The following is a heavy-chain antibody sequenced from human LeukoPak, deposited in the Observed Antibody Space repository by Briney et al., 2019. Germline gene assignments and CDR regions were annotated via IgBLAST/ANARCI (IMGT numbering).Heavy chain of an antibody. V-gene: IGHV3-53*01. J-gene: IGHJ4*02. Sequence: GGSLRLSCTVSGFTASSNSMSWVRQAPGKGLEWVSFIYSGGNTHYSDSVKGRFTISRDNSKNTLYLQMNSLRADDTAVYYCARRAGEYSHPYDYWGQGTLVTVSS. D-gene: IGHD4-17*01. CDR3: ARRAGEYSHPYDY. CDR2: IYSGGNT. CDR1: GFTASSNS.